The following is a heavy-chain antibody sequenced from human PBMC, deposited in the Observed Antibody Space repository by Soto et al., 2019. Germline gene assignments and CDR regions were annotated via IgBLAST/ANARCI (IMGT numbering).Heavy chain of an antibody. V-gene: IGHV5-51*01. J-gene: IGHJ6*02. CDR3: ARLLGIEAAGNSYYYYGMDV. CDR1: GYSFTSYW. Sequence: GESLKISCKGSGYSFTSYWIGWVRQMPGKGLEWIGIIYPGDSDTRYSPSFQGQVTISADKSISTAYLQWSSLKASDTAMYYCARLLGIEAAGNSYYYYGMDVWGQGTTVTVSS. CDR2: IYPGDSDT. D-gene: IGHD6-13*01.